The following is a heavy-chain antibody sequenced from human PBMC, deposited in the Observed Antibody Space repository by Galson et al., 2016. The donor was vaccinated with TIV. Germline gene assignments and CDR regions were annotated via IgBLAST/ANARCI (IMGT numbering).Heavy chain of an antibody. CDR3: AKLELIGIAAVGEEYYFHY. Sequence: SLRLSCAASGFTFSSYATSWVRQAPGKGLEWVSALSGRGGSTYYADSVKGRFIISRDNSKNTLFLQMNSLRAEDTAVYYCAKLELIGIAAVGEEYYFHYLGQGTLVTVSS. D-gene: IGHD3-10*01. CDR1: GFTFSSYA. J-gene: IGHJ4*02. CDR2: LSGRGGST. V-gene: IGHV3-23*01.